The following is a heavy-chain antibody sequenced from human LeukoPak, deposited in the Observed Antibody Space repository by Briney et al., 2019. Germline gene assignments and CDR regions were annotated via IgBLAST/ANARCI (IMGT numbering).Heavy chain of an antibody. D-gene: IGHD3-22*01. CDR3: ASGPSSGYFVFDY. CDR1: GYTFTSYD. V-gene: IGHV1-8*01. Sequence: GSSVKVSCKASGYTFTSYDINWVRQATGQGLEWMGWMNPNSGNTGYAQKFQGRVTMTRNTSISTAYMELSSLRSEDTAVYYCASGPSSGYFVFDYWGQGTLVTVSS. J-gene: IGHJ4*02. CDR2: MNPNSGNT.